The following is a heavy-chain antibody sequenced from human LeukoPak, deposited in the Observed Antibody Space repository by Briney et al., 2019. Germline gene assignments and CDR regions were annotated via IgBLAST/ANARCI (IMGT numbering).Heavy chain of an antibody. J-gene: IGHJ3*02. CDR2: ISDNGAYT. CDR3: ATKVADLNQVAFDI. D-gene: IGHD2-15*01. Sequence: GGSLILSCAASGFTFNNYAMSWVRQAPGKGLEWLSAISDNGAYTWYADSVRGHFSISRDNSKSTLYLQMNSLRAEDMAVYYCATKVADLNQVAFDIWGQGTMVTVSS. CDR1: GFTFNNYA. V-gene: IGHV3-23*01.